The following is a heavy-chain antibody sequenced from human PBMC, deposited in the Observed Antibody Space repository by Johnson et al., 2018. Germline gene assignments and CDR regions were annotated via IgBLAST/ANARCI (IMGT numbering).Heavy chain of an antibody. J-gene: IGHJ3*02. V-gene: IGHV3-33*06. CDR1: GFTFSNYG. CDR2: IWYDGSNK. CDR3: AKAETDYYDSPDAFDI. Sequence: QVQLVQSGGGVVQPGRSLRLSCAASGFTFSNYGMHWVRQAPGKGLEWVAVIWYDGSNKYYADSVKGRFTISRDNSKNTLYLQMNSLRAEETAVYYCAKAETDYYDSPDAFDIWGQGTMVTVSS. D-gene: IGHD3-22*01.